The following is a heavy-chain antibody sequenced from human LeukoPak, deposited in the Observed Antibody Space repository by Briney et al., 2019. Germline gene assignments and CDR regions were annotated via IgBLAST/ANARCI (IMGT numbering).Heavy chain of an antibody. Sequence: ASVKVSCKPSGYTFTSYYMHWVRQAPGQGLEWMGIINPSGGTTRFAQKSQGRVTMTRDMSTSTVYMDLSSLKSEDTAVYYCARGVHRRYYDSSAYFSDWGQGTLVTVSS. V-gene: IGHV1-46*01. CDR1: GYTFTSYY. J-gene: IGHJ4*02. CDR3: ARGVHRRYYDSSAYFSD. CDR2: INPSGGTT. D-gene: IGHD3-22*01.